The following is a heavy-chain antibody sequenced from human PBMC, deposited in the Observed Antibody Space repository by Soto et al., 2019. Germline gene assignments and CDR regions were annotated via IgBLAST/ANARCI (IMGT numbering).Heavy chain of an antibody. CDR1: GGSISSGGYY. V-gene: IGHV4-31*03. CDR2: IYYSGST. J-gene: IGHJ6*02. D-gene: IGHD3-10*01. Sequence: SETLSLTCTVSGGSISSGGYYWSWIRQHPGKGLEWIGYIYYSGSTYYNPSLKSRVTISVDTSKNQFSLKLSSVTAADTAVYNCSSGSYIVYYGMDVWGQGTTVTVSS. CDR3: SSGSYIVYYGMDV.